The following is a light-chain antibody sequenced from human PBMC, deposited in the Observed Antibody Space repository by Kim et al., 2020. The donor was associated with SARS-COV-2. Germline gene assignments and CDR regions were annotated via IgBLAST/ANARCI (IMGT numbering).Light chain of an antibody. CDR2: DAS. J-gene: IGKJ2*01. CDR1: QGISTY. CDR3: QKHDSAPHT. V-gene: IGKV1-27*01. Sequence: SASVGDSVTITRRGSQGISTYLAWYQQKPGKVPEVLIYDASILQSGVPSRFSGSGSGTHFTLTISSLQPEDVATYYCQKHDSAPHTFGQGTKLEI.